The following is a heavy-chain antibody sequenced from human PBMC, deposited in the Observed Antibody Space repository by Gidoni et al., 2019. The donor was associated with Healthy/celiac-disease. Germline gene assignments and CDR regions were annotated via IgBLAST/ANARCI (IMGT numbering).Heavy chain of an antibody. D-gene: IGHD6-13*01. J-gene: IGHJ6*02. CDR1: GYTLPRYA. V-gene: IGHV1-3*01. Sequence: QVQLVQSGAEVKKPGASVKVSCKASGYTLPRYAMHWVRQAPGQRLEWMGWINAVNGNTKYSQKFQGRVTITRDTSASTAYMELSSLRSEDTAVYYCARKGFGAAGTGGYYYYHGMDVWGQGTTVTVSS. CDR3: ARKGFGAAGTGGYYYYHGMDV. CDR2: INAVNGNT.